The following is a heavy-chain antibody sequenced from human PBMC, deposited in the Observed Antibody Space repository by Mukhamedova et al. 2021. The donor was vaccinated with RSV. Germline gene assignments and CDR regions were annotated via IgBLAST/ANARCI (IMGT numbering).Heavy chain of an antibody. D-gene: IGHD2-15*01. CDR3: VRDNPGYLDRIGDY. J-gene: IGHJ4*02. Sequence: APGKGLEWIAYISGDGSSIGYADSVKGRFTISRDNGDNSLLLQMHSLRDEDTGVYYCVRDNPGYLDRIGDYWGQGTLVIVSS. CDR2: ISGDGSSI. V-gene: IGHV3-48*02.